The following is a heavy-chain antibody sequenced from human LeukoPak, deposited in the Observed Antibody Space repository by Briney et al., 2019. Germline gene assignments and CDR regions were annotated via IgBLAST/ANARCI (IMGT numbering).Heavy chain of an antibody. V-gene: IGHV4-31*03. CDR2: IYYTGST. D-gene: IGHD5-12*01. CDR3: ARTGVRYSGYDGGFDY. CDR1: GGSINSGGYY. J-gene: IGHJ4*02. Sequence: SETLSLTCTVSGGSINSGGYYWSWIRQHPGKGLEWIGHIYYTGSTYYNPSLKSRVTISVDTSKNQFSLKLSSVTAADTAVYYCARTGVRYSGYDGGFDYWGQGTLVTVSS.